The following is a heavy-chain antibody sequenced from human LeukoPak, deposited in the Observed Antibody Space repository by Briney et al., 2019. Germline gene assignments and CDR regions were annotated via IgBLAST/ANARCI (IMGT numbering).Heavy chain of an antibody. V-gene: IGHV4-4*07. CDR3: ARGGGGNDAFDI. D-gene: IGHD2-15*01. CDR1: GGSISSYY. J-gene: IGHJ3*02. Sequence: PSETLSLTCTVSGGSISSYYWSWVRQPAGKGLEWIGRIYTSGSTTYNPSLKNRVTMSVDTSKNQSSLKLSSVTAADTAVYYCARGGGGNDAFDIWGQGTMVIVSS. CDR2: IYTSGST.